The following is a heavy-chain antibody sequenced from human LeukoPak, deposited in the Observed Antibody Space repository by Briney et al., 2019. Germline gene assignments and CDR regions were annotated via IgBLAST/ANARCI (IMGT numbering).Heavy chain of an antibody. Sequence: GASVKVSCKASGYTFTSYYMHWVRQAPGQGLEWMGIINPSGGSTSYAQKFQGRVTMTTDTSTSTVYMELSSLRSEDTAVYYCARAGHSSSWYHYYYYYMDVWGKGTTVTVSS. CDR1: GYTFTSYY. D-gene: IGHD6-13*01. CDR3: ARAGHSSSWYHYYYYYMDV. V-gene: IGHV1-46*03. J-gene: IGHJ6*03. CDR2: INPSGGST.